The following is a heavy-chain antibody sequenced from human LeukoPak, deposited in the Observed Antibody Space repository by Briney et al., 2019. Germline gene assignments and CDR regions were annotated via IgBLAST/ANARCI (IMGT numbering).Heavy chain of an antibody. CDR3: ARGGYSDYYGSGSPLDY. J-gene: IGHJ4*02. CDR1: GYTFTGYY. V-gene: IGHV1-2*06. CDR2: INPNSGGT. Sequence: ASLKVSCKASGYTFTGYYMHGVRQAPRQGLEWMGRINPNSGGTNYAQKFQGRVTMTRDTSISTAYMELSRLRSDDTAVYYCARGGYSDYYGSGSPLDYWGQGTLVTVSS. D-gene: IGHD3-10*01.